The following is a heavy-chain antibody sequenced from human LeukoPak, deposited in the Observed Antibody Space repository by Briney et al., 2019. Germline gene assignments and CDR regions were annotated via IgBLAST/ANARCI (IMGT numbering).Heavy chain of an antibody. J-gene: IGHJ4*02. V-gene: IGHV3-21*01. CDR1: GFTFSNYA. CDR3: ARDYYDSSGYYFFY. Sequence: GGSLRLSCAASGFTFSNYAMSWVRQAPGKGLEWVSSISSSSSYIYYADSVKGRFTISRDNAKNSLYLQMNSLRAEDTAVYYCARDYYDSSGYYFFYWGQGTLVTVSS. CDR2: ISSSSSYI. D-gene: IGHD3-22*01.